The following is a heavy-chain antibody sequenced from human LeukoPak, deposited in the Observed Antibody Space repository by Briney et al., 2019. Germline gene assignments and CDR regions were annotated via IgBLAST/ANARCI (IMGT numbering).Heavy chain of an antibody. D-gene: IGHD6-6*01. CDR1: GGSVSNYY. Sequence: SETLSLTCSVSGGSVSNYYRSWIRQPPGKGLEWIGYVYYTGSTNYNPSLKSRVTMFEDKSKNQFSLRLYSVTVADTAVYYCARHFAYSSSSYFDYWGQGSLVTVSS. J-gene: IGHJ4*02. V-gene: IGHV4-59*08. CDR2: VYYTGST. CDR3: ARHFAYSSSSYFDY.